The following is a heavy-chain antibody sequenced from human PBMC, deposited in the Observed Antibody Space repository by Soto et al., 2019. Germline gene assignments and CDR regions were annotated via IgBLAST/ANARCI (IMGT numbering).Heavy chain of an antibody. V-gene: IGHV3-48*01. J-gene: IGHJ4*02. CDR1: GFTFSTYS. CDR2: ISSSSSTI. D-gene: IGHD3-22*01. CDR3: ARPTYYYDSGGPPAY. Sequence: GVSLRLSCEASGFTFSTYSMNWVRQAPGKGLEWVSYISSSSSTIFYTDTVKGRFTVCINNAKNSLYLKMNILIADDTAFYYFARPTYYYDSGGPPAYWGQGTLVTVSS.